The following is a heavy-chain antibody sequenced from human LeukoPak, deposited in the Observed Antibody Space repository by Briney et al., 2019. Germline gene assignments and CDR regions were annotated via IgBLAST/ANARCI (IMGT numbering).Heavy chain of an antibody. D-gene: IGHD3-16*01. V-gene: IGHV4-39*07. Sequence: PSETLSLTCTVSGGSVSSSSYYWGWIRQPPGKGLESIGIISYSGSTYYNPSLKSRVTISVDTSKNQFSLKLSSVTAADTAVYYCARDQEYYDYVWGSRVAPNWFDPWGQGTLVTVSS. J-gene: IGHJ5*02. CDR3: ARDQEYYDYVWGSRVAPNWFDP. CDR1: GGSVSSSSYY. CDR2: ISYSGST.